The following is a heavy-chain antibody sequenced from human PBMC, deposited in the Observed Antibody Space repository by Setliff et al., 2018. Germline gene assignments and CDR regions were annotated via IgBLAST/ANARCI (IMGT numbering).Heavy chain of an antibody. D-gene: IGHD2-8*02. CDR1: GGSLSADYY. CDR3: VRALLWSGESRFDP. Sequence: PSETLSLTCTVSGGSLSADYYWSWIRQPAGKGLEWIGHVHPDGSTNYNPSLYSRLIISVDTSKNQFSLKLTSVTAADTAVYYCVRALLWSGESRFDPWGQGTLVTVSS. V-gene: IGHV4-61*09. J-gene: IGHJ5*02. CDR2: VHPDGST.